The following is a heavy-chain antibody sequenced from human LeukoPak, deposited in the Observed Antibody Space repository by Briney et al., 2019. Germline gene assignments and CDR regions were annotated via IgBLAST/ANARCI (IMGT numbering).Heavy chain of an antibody. CDR3: AREVGNYYYYMDV. CDR2: IIPILGTA. Sequence: SVKVSCKASGGTFSSYAISWVRQAPGQGLEWMGGIIPILGTANYAQKFQGRVTITTDESTSTAYMELSSLRSEDTAVYYCAREVGNYYYYMDVWGKGTTVTVSS. CDR1: GGTFSSYA. V-gene: IGHV1-69*05. D-gene: IGHD1-26*01. J-gene: IGHJ6*03.